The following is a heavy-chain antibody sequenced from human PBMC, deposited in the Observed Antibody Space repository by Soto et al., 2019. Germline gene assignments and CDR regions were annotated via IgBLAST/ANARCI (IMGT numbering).Heavy chain of an antibody. J-gene: IGHJ6*02. CDR1: GGSISSGGYY. Sequence: QVQLQASGPGLVKPSQTLSLTCTVSGGSISSGGYYWSWIRQHPGKGLEWIGYIYYSGSTYYNPSLKSRVTRSVDTSKNQFSRKLSSVTAADTAVYYCARVVILDPYYYYGMDVWGQGTTVTVSS. V-gene: IGHV4-31*03. CDR2: IYYSGST. D-gene: IGHD2-15*01. CDR3: ARVVILDPYYYYGMDV.